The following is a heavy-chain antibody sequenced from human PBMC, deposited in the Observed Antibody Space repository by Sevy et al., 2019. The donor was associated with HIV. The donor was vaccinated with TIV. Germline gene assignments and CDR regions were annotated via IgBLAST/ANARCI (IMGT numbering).Heavy chain of an antibody. Sequence: GGSLRLSCAASGFTFSNYWMNWVRQAPGKGLGWVSRISSDGSSTNYADSVKGRFTISRDNAKNTLYLQMNRLRAEETAVYYCARHSGGVVDYWGQGTLVTVSS. CDR3: ARHSGGVVDY. J-gene: IGHJ4*02. CDR2: ISSDGSST. D-gene: IGHD2-15*01. CDR1: GFTFSNYW. V-gene: IGHV3-74*01.